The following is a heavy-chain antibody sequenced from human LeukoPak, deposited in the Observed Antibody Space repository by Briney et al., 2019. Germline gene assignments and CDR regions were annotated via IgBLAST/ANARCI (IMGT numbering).Heavy chain of an antibody. CDR2: IKQDGSEK. CDR1: GFTVSSNY. J-gene: IGHJ6*02. V-gene: IGHV3-7*01. CDR3: ARVDIVVVPAATTFYYGMDV. Sequence: GGSLRLSCAASGFTVSSNYMSWVRQAPGKGLEWVANIKQDGSEKYYVDSVKGRFTISKDNAKSSLYLQMSSLRAEDTAVYYCARVDIVVVPAATTFYYGMDVWGQGTTVTVSS. D-gene: IGHD2-2*01.